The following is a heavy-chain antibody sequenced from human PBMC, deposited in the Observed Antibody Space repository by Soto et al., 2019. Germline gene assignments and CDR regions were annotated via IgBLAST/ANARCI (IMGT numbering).Heavy chain of an antibody. CDR3: ATMFCTPGVCPNFDS. Sequence: PGGSLRLSCAASGFTFGSYAMSWVRQAPGKGLEWVSVITGRSDYIYYADSVKGRFTISRDNSKNTLYLQPNSLRDEDTAVYFCATMFCTPGVCPNFDSWGQGTLVTVSS. V-gene: IGHV3-23*01. J-gene: IGHJ4*02. CDR1: GFTFGSYA. D-gene: IGHD2-8*01. CDR2: ITGRSDYI.